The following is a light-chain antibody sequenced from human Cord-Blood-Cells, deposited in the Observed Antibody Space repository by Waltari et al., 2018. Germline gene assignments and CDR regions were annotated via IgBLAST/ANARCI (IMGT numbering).Light chain of an antibody. Sequence: QSALTQPASVSGSPGQSITISCTGTSSDVGSYNLVSWYQQHPGKAPKLLIYEGSKRPSGFSNRFSGSKSGHTASLTISGLQAEDEADYYCCSYAGSSTSVVVGGGTKLTVL. CDR2: EGS. J-gene: IGLJ2*01. CDR3: CSYAGSSTSVV. V-gene: IGLV2-23*01. CDR1: SSDVGSYNL.